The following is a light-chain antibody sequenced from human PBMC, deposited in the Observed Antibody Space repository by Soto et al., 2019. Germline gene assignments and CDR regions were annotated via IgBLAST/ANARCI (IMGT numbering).Light chain of an antibody. J-gene: IGKJ1*01. Sequence: DIQMTQYPSSLSASVGDRITITCRASQSISSYLNLYQHKPGKAPKLLIYGASTLQSGVPSRFSGSGSGTDFTLTISSLQPEDYATYFCQQKYRVPRTFGQGTKVDIK. V-gene: IGKV1-39*01. CDR3: QQKYRVPRT. CDR2: GAS. CDR1: QSISSY.